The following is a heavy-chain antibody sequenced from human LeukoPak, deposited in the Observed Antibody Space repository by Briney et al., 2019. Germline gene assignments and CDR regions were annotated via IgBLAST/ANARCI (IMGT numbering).Heavy chain of an antibody. V-gene: IGHV4-61*01. J-gene: IGHJ5*01. CDR3: ATEGGRQWTISGALDS. CDR2: INHGSA. D-gene: IGHD3-9*01. Sequence: SEHLPLTCTVSGGFVITSRHVWTWVAQPPGKGLEWIGYINHGSATYNRSLSRRASISLDTSKNEFSLKVASVSAADTAVSYCATEGGRQWTISGALDSWGPGSLVTVFS. CDR1: GGFVITSRHV.